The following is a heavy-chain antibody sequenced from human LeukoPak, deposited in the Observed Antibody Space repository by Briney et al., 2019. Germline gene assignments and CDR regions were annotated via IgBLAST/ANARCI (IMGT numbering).Heavy chain of an antibody. Sequence: SLRLSCAASGFTFDDYAMHWVRQAPGKGLEWVSGISWNSGSIGYADSVKGRFTISRDNAKNSLYLQMNSLRAEDTALYYCAKGRMSSIAAPEDYWGQGTLVTVSS. V-gene: IGHV3-9*01. CDR3: AKGRMSSIAAPEDY. CDR1: GFTFDDYA. J-gene: IGHJ4*02. D-gene: IGHD6-6*01. CDR2: ISWNSGSI.